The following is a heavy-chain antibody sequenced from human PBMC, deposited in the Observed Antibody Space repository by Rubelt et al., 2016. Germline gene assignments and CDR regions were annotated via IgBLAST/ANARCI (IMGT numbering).Heavy chain of an antibody. Sequence: EVQLVQSGAEVKKPGESLKISCKGSGYSFTSYWIGWVRQMPGKGLAWMGIIYPGDSDTRYSPAFQGPVTIYADKSISPAYLQWSSLKASDTAMYYCARVTTVTNDNWFDPWGQGTLVTVSS. CDR2: IYPGDSDT. J-gene: IGHJ5*02. D-gene: IGHD4-17*01. CDR1: GYSFTSYW. V-gene: IGHV5-51*01. CDR3: ARVTTVTNDNWFDP.